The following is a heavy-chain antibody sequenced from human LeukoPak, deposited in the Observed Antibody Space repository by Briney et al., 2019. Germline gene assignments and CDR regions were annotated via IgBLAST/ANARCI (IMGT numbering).Heavy chain of an antibody. V-gene: IGHV1-8*03. D-gene: IGHD3-10*01. Sequence: GASVTVSCKASGYTFTRNDINWVRQATGQGLGWMGWMNPNSGNTGYAQKFQGRVTITRNTSISTAYMELSSLRSDDTAVYYCARVEGTWFGSNYYYYYMDVWGKGTTVTVSS. CDR1: GYTFTRND. J-gene: IGHJ6*03. CDR3: ARVEGTWFGSNYYYYYMDV. CDR2: MNPNSGNT.